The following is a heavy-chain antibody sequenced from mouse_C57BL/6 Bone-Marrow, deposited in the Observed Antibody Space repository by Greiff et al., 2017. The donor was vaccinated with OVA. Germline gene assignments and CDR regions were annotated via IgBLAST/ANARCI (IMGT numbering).Heavy chain of an antibody. Sequence: EVKLVESGGGLVKPGGSLKLSCAASGFTFSDYGMHWVRQAPEKGLEWVAYISSGSSTIYYADTVKGRFTLSRDNAKNTLFLQMTSLRSEDTAMYYCAGGYYGSFYAMDYWGQGTSVTVSS. V-gene: IGHV5-17*01. CDR1: GFTFSDYG. D-gene: IGHD1-1*01. J-gene: IGHJ4*01. CDR3: AGGYYGSFYAMDY. CDR2: ISSGSSTI.